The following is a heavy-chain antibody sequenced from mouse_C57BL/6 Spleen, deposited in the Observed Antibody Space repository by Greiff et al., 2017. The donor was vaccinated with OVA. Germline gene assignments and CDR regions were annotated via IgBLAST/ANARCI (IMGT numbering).Heavy chain of an antibody. D-gene: IGHD3-2*02. J-gene: IGHJ4*01. CDR3: ARRGSSGRYYYAIDY. CDR2: IYPGSGNT. Sequence: QVQLQQSGAELVRPGASVKLSCKASGYTFTDYYINWVKQRPGQGLEWIARIYPGSGNTYYNEKFKGKATLTAEKSSSTAYMQLSSLTSEDSAVYSCARRGSSGRYYYAIDYWGQGTSVTVSS. CDR1: GYTFTDYY. V-gene: IGHV1-76*01.